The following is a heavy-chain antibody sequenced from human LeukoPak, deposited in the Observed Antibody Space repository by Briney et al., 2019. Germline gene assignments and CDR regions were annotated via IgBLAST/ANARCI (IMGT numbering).Heavy chain of an antibody. CDR3: ARDLSTVTTTGGFDY. V-gene: IGHV1-46*01. CDR2: INPSGGST. D-gene: IGHD4-17*01. J-gene: IGHJ4*02. CDR1: GYTFTSYY. Sequence: GASVKVSCKASGYTFTSYYMHWVRQAPGQGLEWMGIINPSGGSTSYAQKFQGRVTMTRDMSTSTVYMELSSLRSEDTAVYYCARDLSTVTTTGGFDYWGQGTLVTVSS.